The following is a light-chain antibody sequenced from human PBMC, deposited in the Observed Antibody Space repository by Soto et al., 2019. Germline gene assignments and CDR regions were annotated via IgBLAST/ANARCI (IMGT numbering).Light chain of an antibody. CDR3: QQYGSSPRT. CDR2: GAS. J-gene: IGKJ2*01. Sequence: EIVLTQSPGTLSLSPGERATLSCRASQSVTKNYLAWYQQKPGQTPRLLIYGASSRATGIPDRFSGSGSGIDFTLTISRLEPEDFAVYYCQQYGSSPRTFGQGTKLEIK. V-gene: IGKV3-20*01. CDR1: QSVTKNY.